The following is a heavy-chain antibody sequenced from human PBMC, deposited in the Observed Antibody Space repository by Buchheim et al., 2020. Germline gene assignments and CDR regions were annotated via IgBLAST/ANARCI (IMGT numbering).Heavy chain of an antibody. Sequence: QVQLVESGGGVVQPGRSLRLSCAASGFTFSLYGMHWVRQAPGKGLEWVAVISYDGSNKYYADSVKGRFTISRDNSKNTLYLQMNSLRAEDTAVYYCAKDYDILTGYYGYYYGMDVWGQGTT. CDR1: GFTFSLYG. V-gene: IGHV3-30*18. J-gene: IGHJ6*02. D-gene: IGHD3-9*01. CDR3: AKDYDILTGYYGYYYGMDV. CDR2: ISYDGSNK.